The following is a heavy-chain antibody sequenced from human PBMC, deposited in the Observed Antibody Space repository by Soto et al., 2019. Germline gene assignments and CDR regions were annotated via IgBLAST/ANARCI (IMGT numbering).Heavy chain of an antibody. D-gene: IGHD3-16*01. CDR1: GFMFNDYE. Sequence: EVQLVESGGGLAQSGGSLRLSCAASGFMFNDYEMNWVRQAPGKGLEWVSYISEGGTTTHYTDYVKGRFTISRDNAKESLYLQMNSLTPEDTATYFCVRDARGGGLLLWDCWGQGVVVSVSS. CDR2: ISEGGTTT. J-gene: IGHJ4*02. CDR3: VRDARGGGLLLWDC. V-gene: IGHV3-48*03.